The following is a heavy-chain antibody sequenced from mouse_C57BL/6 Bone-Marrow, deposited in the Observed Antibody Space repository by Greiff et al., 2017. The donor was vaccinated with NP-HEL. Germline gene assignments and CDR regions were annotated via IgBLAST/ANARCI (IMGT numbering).Heavy chain of an antibody. V-gene: IGHV1-26*01. J-gene: IGHJ2*01. CDR2: INPNNGGT. CDR3: ARAYDYDGY. D-gene: IGHD2-4*01. CDR1: GYTFTDYY. Sequence: VQLQQSGPELVKPGASVKISCKASGYTFTDYYMNWVKQSHGKSLEWIGDINPNNGGTSYNQKFKGKATLTVDKSSSTAYMELRSLTSEDSAVYYCARAYDYDGYWGKGTTLTVSS.